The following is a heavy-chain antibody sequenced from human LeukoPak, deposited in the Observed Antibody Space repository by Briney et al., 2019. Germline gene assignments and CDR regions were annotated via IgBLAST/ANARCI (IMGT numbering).Heavy chain of an antibody. Sequence: PGGSLRLSXAASGFTFSNAWMSWVRQAPGKGLEWVGRIRSKTDGGTTDYAAPVKGRFSISRDDSKDTLYLQMNSLKIEDTAVYYCTAPLGSAGYWGQGTLVTVSS. CDR2: IRSKTDGGTT. V-gene: IGHV3-15*01. D-gene: IGHD3-10*01. CDR1: GFTFSNAW. J-gene: IGHJ4*02. CDR3: TAPLGSAGY.